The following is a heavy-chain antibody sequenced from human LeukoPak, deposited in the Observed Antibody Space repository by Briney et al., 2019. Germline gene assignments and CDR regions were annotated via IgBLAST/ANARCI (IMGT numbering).Heavy chain of an antibody. J-gene: IGHJ4*02. V-gene: IGHV3-11*03. Sequence: SGGSLRLSCAASGFTFGDYYMSWICQAPGKGLEWVSYISGSTGYTNYADSVKGRFTISRDNAKNSLFLHMNSLRAEDTAVYYCARTNSGYDSFDYWGQGTLVTVSS. D-gene: IGHD5-12*01. CDR2: ISGSTGYT. CDR1: GFTFGDYY. CDR3: ARTNSGYDSFDY.